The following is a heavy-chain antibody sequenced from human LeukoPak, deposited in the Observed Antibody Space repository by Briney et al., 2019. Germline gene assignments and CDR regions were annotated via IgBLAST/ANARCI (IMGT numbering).Heavy chain of an antibody. CDR2: INPNSGGT. D-gene: IGHD1-1*01. J-gene: IGHJ3*01. CDR3: ARDTTGNAFHF. V-gene: IGHV1-2*02. CDR1: GYTFTGYY. Sequence: ASVKVSCKASGYTFTGYYMHWVRQAPGQGLEWMGWINPNSGGTNYAQKFQGRVTMTRDTSISTAYMELNRLTSDDTAIYYCARDTTGNAFHFWGQGTMVTVSS.